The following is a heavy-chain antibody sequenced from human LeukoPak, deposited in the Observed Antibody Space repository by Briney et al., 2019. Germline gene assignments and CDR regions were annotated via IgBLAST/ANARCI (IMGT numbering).Heavy chain of an antibody. CDR1: GGTFSSYA. Sequence: ASVKASCKASGGTFSSYAISWVRQAPGQGLEWMGGITPIFGTANYAQKFQGRVTITADESTSTAYMELSSLRSEDTAVYYCARGYVVVVAAKDYYYGMDVWGQGTTVTVSS. D-gene: IGHD2-15*01. J-gene: IGHJ6*02. CDR3: ARGYVVVVAAKDYYYGMDV. CDR2: ITPIFGTA. V-gene: IGHV1-69*13.